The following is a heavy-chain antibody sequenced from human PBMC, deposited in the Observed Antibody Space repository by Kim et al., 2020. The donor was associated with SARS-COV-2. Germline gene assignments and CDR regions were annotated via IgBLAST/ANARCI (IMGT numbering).Heavy chain of an antibody. D-gene: IGHD3-22*01. V-gene: IGHV1-18*01. J-gene: IGHJ4*02. Sequence: AQKLEGRVTMTTDTSTSTAYMELRSLRSDDTAVYYCARAYYYDSSGHFDYWGQGTLVTVSS. CDR3: ARAYYYDSSGHFDY.